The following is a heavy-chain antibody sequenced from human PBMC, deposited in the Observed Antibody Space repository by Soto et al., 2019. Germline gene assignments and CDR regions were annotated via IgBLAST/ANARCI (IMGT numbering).Heavy chain of an antibody. D-gene: IGHD1-1*01. CDR3: ARVGHDKDYYGMDV. CDR2: ISYDGSYK. J-gene: IGHJ6*02. V-gene: IGHV3-30*05. CDR1: GFSFSGYG. Sequence: QVQLVESGGGVVQPGRSLRLSCTASGFSFSGYGFHWVRQAPGKGLEWVALISYDGSYKYHTDSVKGRFTISRDNSKNTLYLQMRSLSAEGTAVYYCARVGHDKDYYGMDVWGQGTTVAVSS.